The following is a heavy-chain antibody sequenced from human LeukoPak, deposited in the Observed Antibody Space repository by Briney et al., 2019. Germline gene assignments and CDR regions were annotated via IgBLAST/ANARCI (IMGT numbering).Heavy chain of an antibody. Sequence: GASVKVSCKASGYTFTGYYMHWVRQAPGQGLEWMGWINPNSGGTNYAQKVQGRVTMTRDTSISTAHMELSRLRSDDTAVYYCARALRYCSSTSCSLAHYYYYMDVWGKGTTVTVSS. J-gene: IGHJ6*03. D-gene: IGHD2-2*01. CDR1: GYTFTGYY. CDR3: ARALRYCSSTSCSLAHYYYYMDV. V-gene: IGHV1-2*02. CDR2: INPNSGGT.